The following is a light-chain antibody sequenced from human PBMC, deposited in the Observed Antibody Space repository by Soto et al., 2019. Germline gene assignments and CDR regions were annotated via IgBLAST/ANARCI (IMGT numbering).Light chain of an antibody. J-gene: IGKJ1*01. V-gene: IGKV3-15*01. CDR2: GAS. CDR3: QQYNKWPLT. CDR1: QSVSSD. Sequence: EIVMTQSPATLSVSPGERATLSSRASQSVSSDLAWYQQTPGQAPRLLIYGASTRATGIPVRFSGSASGTEFTLTISSLQSEDFTVYYCQQYNKWPLTFGQGTKGDNK.